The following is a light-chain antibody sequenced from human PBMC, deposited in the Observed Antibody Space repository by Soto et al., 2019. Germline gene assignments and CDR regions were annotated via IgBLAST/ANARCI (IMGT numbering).Light chain of an antibody. CDR1: QSVSSSY. J-gene: IGKJ5*01. V-gene: IGKV3-20*01. Sequence: EIVVTQSPGTLSLSPGERATLSCRASQSVSSSYLAWYQQKPGQAPRLLISGASSRATVIPDRFSGSGSGTDFTLTLSRLEPEDCAVYYCQQYGSTPGTFVQGTRLEIK. CDR2: GAS. CDR3: QQYGSTPGT.